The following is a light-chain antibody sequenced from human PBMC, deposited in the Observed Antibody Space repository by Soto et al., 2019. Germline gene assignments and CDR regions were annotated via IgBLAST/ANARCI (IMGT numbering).Light chain of an antibody. Sequence: EILLTQSPGTLSLSPGERATLSCRASQSVSNNYMAWYQQRSGQAPRLLIYNTSTRATGIPDRCSGSGSGTYFTLTISSLEPEAFSVYYCQQDGSSSPPYTVGQGTKLEIK. CDR3: QQDGSSSPPYT. V-gene: IGKV3-20*01. J-gene: IGKJ2*01. CDR2: NTS. CDR1: QSVSNNY.